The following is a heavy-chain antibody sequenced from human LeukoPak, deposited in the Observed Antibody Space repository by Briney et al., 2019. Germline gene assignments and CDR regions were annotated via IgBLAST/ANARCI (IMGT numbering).Heavy chain of an antibody. CDR1: GFTFSSYW. CDR3: ARDSSRSSGSSNDY. J-gene: IGHJ4*02. CDR2: LKEDGSGK. V-gene: IGHV3-7*04. D-gene: IGHD3-10*01. Sequence: GGSLRLSCAASGFTFSSYWMSWVRQAPGKGLEWVANLKEDGSGKYYVDSVKGRFTISRDNAENSLYLQMNSLRAEDAAIYYCARDSSRSSGSSNDYWGQGTLVTVSS.